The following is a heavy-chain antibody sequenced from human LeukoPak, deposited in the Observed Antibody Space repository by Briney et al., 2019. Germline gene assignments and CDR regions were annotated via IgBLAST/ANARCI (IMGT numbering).Heavy chain of an antibody. V-gene: IGHV1-18*01. CDR1: GYTFTSYG. CDR3: AREYYYDSSGYPTEYFQH. D-gene: IGHD3-22*01. CDR2: ISAYNGNT. Sequence: ASVKVSCKASGYTFTSYGISRVRQAPGQGLEWMGWISAYNGNTNYAQKLQGRVTMTTDTSTSTAYMELRSLRSDDTAVYYCAREYYYDSSGYPTEYFQHWGQGTLVTVSS. J-gene: IGHJ1*01.